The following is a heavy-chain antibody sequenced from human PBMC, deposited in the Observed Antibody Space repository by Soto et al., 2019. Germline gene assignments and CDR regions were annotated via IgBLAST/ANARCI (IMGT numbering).Heavy chain of an antibody. CDR1: GYTFTSYA. D-gene: IGHD2-15*01. CDR2: INAGNGNT. Sequence: ASVKVSCKASGYTFTSYAMHWVRQAPGQRLDWMGWINAGNGNTKYSQKFQGRVTITRDTSASTAYMELSSLRSEDTAVYYCARARAPNRYCSGGSCYSAFDYWGQGTLVTVSS. CDR3: ARARAPNRYCSGGSCYSAFDY. V-gene: IGHV1-3*01. J-gene: IGHJ4*02.